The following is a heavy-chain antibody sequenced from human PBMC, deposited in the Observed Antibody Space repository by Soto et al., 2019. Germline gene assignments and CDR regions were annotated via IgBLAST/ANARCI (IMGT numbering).Heavy chain of an antibody. CDR3: ARGGGGYCSGGSCYPYYYYYYYMGV. D-gene: IGHD2-15*01. CDR2: INHSGST. V-gene: IGHV4-34*01. CDR1: GGSFSGYY. Sequence: PSETLSLTCAVYGGSFSGYYWSWIRQPPGKGLEWIGEINHSGSTNYNPSLKSRVTISVDTSKNQFSLKLSSVTAADTAVYYCARGGGGYCSGGSCYPYYYYYYYMGVWGKGTTVTVSS. J-gene: IGHJ6*03.